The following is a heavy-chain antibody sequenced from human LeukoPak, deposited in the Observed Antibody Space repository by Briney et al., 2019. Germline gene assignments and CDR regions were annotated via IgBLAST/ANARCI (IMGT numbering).Heavy chain of an antibody. CDR2: ISASGGTT. Sequence: GGSLRLSCAASGFTFSSCAMSWVRQAPGKGLEWVSGISASGGTTYYADSVKGRFTISRDNSKNTLVLQLNSLRAEDTAVYYCAKPATDGSGSYPNFDYWGQGTLVTVSS. CDR1: GFTFSSCA. D-gene: IGHD3-10*01. V-gene: IGHV3-23*01. J-gene: IGHJ4*02. CDR3: AKPATDGSGSYPNFDY.